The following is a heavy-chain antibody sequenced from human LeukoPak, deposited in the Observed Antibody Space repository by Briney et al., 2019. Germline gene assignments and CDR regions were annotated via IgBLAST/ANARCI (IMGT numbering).Heavy chain of an antibody. J-gene: IGHJ5*02. D-gene: IGHD4-23*01. CDR3: ARDNSVEDTAWWFDP. Sequence: PGGSLRLSCEASGFTFSSYSMNWVRQAPGKGLEWISYISTSTTTIYYANSVKGRFTISRDNAKNSLYLQMSSLRAEDTAVYYCARDNSVEDTAWWFDPWGQGTLVTVSS. CDR2: ISTSTTTI. V-gene: IGHV3-48*04. CDR1: GFTFSSYS.